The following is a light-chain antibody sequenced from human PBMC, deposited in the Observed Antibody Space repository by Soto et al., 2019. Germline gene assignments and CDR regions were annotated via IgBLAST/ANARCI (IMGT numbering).Light chain of an antibody. CDR2: EVN. J-gene: IGLJ1*01. CDR1: SSDVGGYTY. CDR3: SSYAGINNLGV. Sequence: QYALTQPPSASGSPGQSVTISCTGTSSDVGGYTYVSWYQQHPGKAPKLMIFEVNKRPSGVPNRFSGSKSGNTASLTVSGLQAEDEADYYCSSYAGINNLGVFGTGTKVTVL. V-gene: IGLV2-8*01.